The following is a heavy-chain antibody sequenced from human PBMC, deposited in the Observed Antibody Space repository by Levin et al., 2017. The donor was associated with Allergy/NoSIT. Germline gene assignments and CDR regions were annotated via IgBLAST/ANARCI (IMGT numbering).Heavy chain of an antibody. CDR2: IYYSGST. CDR3: AQTRIQLWSGGWFDP. V-gene: IGHV4-61*01. Sequence: PSETLSLTCTVSGGSVSSGSYYWSWIRQPPGMGLEWIGYIYYSGSTNYNPSLKSRVTISVDTSKNQFSLKLSSVTAADTAVYYCAQTRIQLWSGGWFDPWGQGTLVTVSS. J-gene: IGHJ5*02. D-gene: IGHD5-18*01. CDR1: GGSVSSGSYY.